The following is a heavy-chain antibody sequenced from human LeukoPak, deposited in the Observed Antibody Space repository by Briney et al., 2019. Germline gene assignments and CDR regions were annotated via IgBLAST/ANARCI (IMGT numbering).Heavy chain of an antibody. CDR2: INPNTGGT. CDR1: GYTFIAYN. CDR3: ARAAMGGDYYYYYMDV. V-gene: IGHV1-2*02. D-gene: IGHD4-17*01. Sequence: ASVKVSCKASGYTFIAYNIHWVRQAPGQGLEWMGWINPNTGGTNYAQKFQGRVTMTRDTSISTASMELSSLKPDDTAVYYCARAAMGGDYYYYYMDVWGKGTTVTVSS. J-gene: IGHJ6*03.